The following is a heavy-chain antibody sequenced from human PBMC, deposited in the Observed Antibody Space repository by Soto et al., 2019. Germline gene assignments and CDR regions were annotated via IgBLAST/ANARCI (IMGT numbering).Heavy chain of an antibody. CDR2: IYYSGST. V-gene: IGHV4-31*03. CDR1: GGSISNGVYY. D-gene: IGHD3-3*01. Sequence: SETLSLTCTVSGGSISNGVYYWTWIRHHPGKGLEWIGYIYYSGSTYYNPSLKSRVTISADTSKNQFSLKLTSVTAADTAVYYCARDVTDFWSGHEGMDVWGQGTTVTVSS. J-gene: IGHJ6*02. CDR3: ARDVTDFWSGHEGMDV.